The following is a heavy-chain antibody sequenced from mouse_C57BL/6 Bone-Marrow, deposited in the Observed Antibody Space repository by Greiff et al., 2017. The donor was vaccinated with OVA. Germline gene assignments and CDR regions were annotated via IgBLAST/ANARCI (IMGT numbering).Heavy chain of an antibody. V-gene: IGHV1-82*01. CDR1: GYAFSSSW. CDR3: ARSWGNCPSWYFDV. J-gene: IGHJ1*03. CDR2: IYPGDGDT. Sequence: QVQLQQSGPELVKPGASVKISCKASGYAFSSSWMNWVKQRPGKGLEWIGRIYPGDGDTNYNGKFKGKATLTADKSSSTAYMQLSSLTSEDSAVYFCARSWGNCPSWYFDVWGTGTTVTVSS. D-gene: IGHD2-1*01.